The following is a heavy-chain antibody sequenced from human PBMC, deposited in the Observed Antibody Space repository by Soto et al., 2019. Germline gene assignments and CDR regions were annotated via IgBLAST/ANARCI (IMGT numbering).Heavy chain of an antibody. Sequence: QVQLVESVGGVVQPGRSLRLSCAASGFTFSSYGMHWVRQAPGKGLEWVAVIIYDGSTKYYADSVKGRFTISRDNSKSTLYLQMNSLRAEDTAVYYCAKDRMGAGVRGYFDYWGQGTLVTVSS. J-gene: IGHJ4*02. V-gene: IGHV3-30*18. D-gene: IGHD3-10*01. CDR2: IIYDGSTK. CDR3: AKDRMGAGVRGYFDY. CDR1: GFTFSSYG.